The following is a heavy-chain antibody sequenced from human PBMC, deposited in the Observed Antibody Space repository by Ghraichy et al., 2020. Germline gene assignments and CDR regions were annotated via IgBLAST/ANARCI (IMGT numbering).Heavy chain of an antibody. CDR2: IYYSGST. J-gene: IGHJ4*02. D-gene: IGHD4-23*01. Sequence: SETLSLTCTVSGGSISSSSYYWGWIRQPPGKGLEWIGSIYYSGSTYYNPSLKSRVTISVDTSKNQFSLKLSSVTAADTAVYYCARLYPGDYGGNRRKYYFDYWGQGTLVTVSS. CDR3: ARLYPGDYGGNRRKYYFDY. CDR1: GGSISSSSYY. V-gene: IGHV4-39*01.